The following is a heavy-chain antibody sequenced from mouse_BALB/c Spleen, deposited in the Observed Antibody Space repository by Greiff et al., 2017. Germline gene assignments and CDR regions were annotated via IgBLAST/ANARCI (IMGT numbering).Heavy chain of an antibody. V-gene: IGHV1S81*02. CDR3: TRRPIRWLLPLGAMDY. CDR2: INPSNGGT. D-gene: IGHD2-3*01. Sequence: QVQLKQSGAELVKPGASVKLSCKASGYTFTSYYMYWVKQRPGQGLEWIGEINPSNGGTNFNEKFKSKATLTVDKSSSTAYMQLSSLTSEDSAVYYCTRRPIRWLLPLGAMDYWGQGTSVTVSS. J-gene: IGHJ4*01. CDR1: GYTFTSYY.